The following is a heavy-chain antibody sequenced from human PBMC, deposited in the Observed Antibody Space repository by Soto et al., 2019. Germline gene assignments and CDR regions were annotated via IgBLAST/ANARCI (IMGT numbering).Heavy chain of an antibody. CDR1: GFSLSTRGVG. CDR3: AHTYWGKYYFDS. J-gene: IGHJ4*02. D-gene: IGHD7-27*01. Sequence: QITLKESGPTLMKPTQTLTLTCTLSGFSLSTRGVGVGWIRQPPGKALEYLSLIYWDDDKRYNPSLRSRLTITKDTSKNQVVLTMTNMDPVDTATYYCAHTYWGKYYFDSWGQGTLVTVSS. CDR2: IYWDDDK. V-gene: IGHV2-5*02.